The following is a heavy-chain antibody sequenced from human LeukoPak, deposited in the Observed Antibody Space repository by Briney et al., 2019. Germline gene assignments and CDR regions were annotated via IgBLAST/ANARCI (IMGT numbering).Heavy chain of an antibody. CDR1: GGSISSYY. CDR2: IYYSGST. Sequence: SGTLSLTCTVSGGSISSYYWSWIRQPPGKGLEWIGYIYYSGSTNYNPSLKSRVTISVDTSKNQFSLKLSSVTAADTAVYYCARTIRNYYDSSGYHDYWGQGTLVTVSS. J-gene: IGHJ4*02. D-gene: IGHD3-22*01. V-gene: IGHV4-59*01. CDR3: ARTIRNYYDSSGYHDY.